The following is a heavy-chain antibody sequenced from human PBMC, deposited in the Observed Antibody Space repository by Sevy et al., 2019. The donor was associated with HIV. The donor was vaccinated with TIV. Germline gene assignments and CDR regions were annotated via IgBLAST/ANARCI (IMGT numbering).Heavy chain of an antibody. CDR3: ARTEDTAMVNWFDP. D-gene: IGHD5-18*01. J-gene: IGHJ5*02. V-gene: IGHV4-38-2*01. CDR2: IYHSGST. Sequence: SETLSLTCAVSGYSISSGYYWGWIRQPPGKGLEWIGSIYHSGSTYYNPSLKSRVTISVDTSKNQFSLKLSSVTAADTAVYYCARTEDTAMVNWFDPWGQGTLVTVSS. CDR1: GYSISSGYY.